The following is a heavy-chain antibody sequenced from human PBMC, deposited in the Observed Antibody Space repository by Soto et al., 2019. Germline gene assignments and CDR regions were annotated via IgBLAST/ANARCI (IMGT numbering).Heavy chain of an antibody. CDR3: ARAYNHLQWLGPSGDFDY. CDR2: TYYRSKWYN. V-gene: IGHV6-1*01. J-gene: IGHJ4*02. D-gene: IGHD6-19*01. CDR1: GYSVSSNSAA. Sequence: PSQTLSLTCAISGYSVSSNSAAWNWIRQSPSRGLEWLGRTYYRSKWYNDYAVSVKSRITINPDASKNQFSLQLNSVTPEDMAVYYCARAYNHLQWLGPSGDFDYWGQGTLVTVSS.